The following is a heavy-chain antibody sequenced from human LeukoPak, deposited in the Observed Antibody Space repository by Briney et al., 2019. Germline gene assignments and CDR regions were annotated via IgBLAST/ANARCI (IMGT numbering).Heavy chain of an antibody. CDR2: IYYSGST. J-gene: IGHJ4*02. CDR1: GGSISSYY. Sequence: NPSETLSLTCTVSGGSISSYYWSWIRQPPGKGLEWIGYIYYSGSTNHNPSLKSRVTISVDTSKNQFSLKLSSVTAADTAVYYCARAKVRESFFDYWGQGTLVTVSS. V-gene: IGHV4-59*01. D-gene: IGHD3-10*01. CDR3: ARAKVRESFFDY.